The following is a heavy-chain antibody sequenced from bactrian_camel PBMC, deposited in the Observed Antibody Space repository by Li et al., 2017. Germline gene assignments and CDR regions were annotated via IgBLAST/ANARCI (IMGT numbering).Heavy chain of an antibody. CDR3: AFEIQPRVGGLDYSQGAPMAPLCPTQGY. Sequence: HVQLVESGGGSVQPGGSLRLSCAISPPTFSWGCIAWLRQAPGKRREGVAAIDRDGTRSHANSVKGRFTISMNNAENTLYLQMNSLKPEDTGMYYCAFEIQPRVGGLDYSQGAPMAPLCPTQGYWGQGTQVTVS. CDR2: IDRDGTR. J-gene: IGHJ4*01. D-gene: IGHD7*01. V-gene: IGHV3S53*01. CDR1: PPTFSWGC.